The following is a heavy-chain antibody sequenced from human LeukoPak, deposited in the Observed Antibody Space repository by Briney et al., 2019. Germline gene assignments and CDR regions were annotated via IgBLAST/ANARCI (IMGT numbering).Heavy chain of an antibody. D-gene: IGHD3-3*01. Sequence: SVKVSCKVSGYTLTELSMHWVRQAPGQGLEWMGGIIPIFGTANYAQKFQGRVTITADESTSTAYMELSSLRSEDTAVYYCARDRFWSGPLDYWGQGTLVTVSS. V-gene: IGHV1-69*13. CDR2: IIPIFGTA. CDR3: ARDRFWSGPLDY. J-gene: IGHJ4*02. CDR1: GYTLTELS.